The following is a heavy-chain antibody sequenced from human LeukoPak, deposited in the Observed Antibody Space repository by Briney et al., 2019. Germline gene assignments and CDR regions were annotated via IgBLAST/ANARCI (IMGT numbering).Heavy chain of an antibody. J-gene: IGHJ4*02. V-gene: IGHV1-69*01. CDR1: GGTFSSYA. CDR3: TTVSRITVLRGLIG. D-gene: IGHD3-10*01. Sequence: ASVKVSCKASGGTFSSYAISWVRQAPGQGLEWMGGIIPIFGTANYAQKFQGRVTITADESTSTAYMELSSLRSEDTAVYYCTTVSRITVLRGLIGWGQGTLVTVSS. CDR2: IIPIFGTA.